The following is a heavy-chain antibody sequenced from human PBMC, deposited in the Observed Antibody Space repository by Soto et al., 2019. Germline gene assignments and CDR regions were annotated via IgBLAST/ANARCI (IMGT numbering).Heavy chain of an antibody. Sequence: ASVKVSCKASGYTFTTYVKHWVRQAPGQRLEWMGWINAGNDNTKYSEKFQGRVTITRDTSASTVYMELSSLSSEDTAVYYCARVGHYYYGMDVWGQGTTVTVSS. CDR2: INAGNDNT. CDR3: ARVGHYYYGMDV. J-gene: IGHJ6*02. CDR1: GYTFTTYV. V-gene: IGHV1-3*01. D-gene: IGHD3-3*01.